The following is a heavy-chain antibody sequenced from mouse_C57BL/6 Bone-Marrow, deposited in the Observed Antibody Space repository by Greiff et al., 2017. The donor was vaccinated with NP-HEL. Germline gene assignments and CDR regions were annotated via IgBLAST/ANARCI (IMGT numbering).Heavy chain of an antibody. V-gene: IGHV2-6*01. J-gene: IGHJ4*01. Sequence: VQRVESGPGLVAPSQSLSITCTVSGFSLTSYGVDWVRQSPGKGLEWLGVIWGVGSTNYNSALKSRLSISKDNSKSQVFLKMNSLQTDDTAMYYCASRYYGAMDYWGQGTSVTVSS. CDR1: GFSLTSYG. CDR3: ASRYYGAMDY. D-gene: IGHD1-1*01. CDR2: IWGVGST.